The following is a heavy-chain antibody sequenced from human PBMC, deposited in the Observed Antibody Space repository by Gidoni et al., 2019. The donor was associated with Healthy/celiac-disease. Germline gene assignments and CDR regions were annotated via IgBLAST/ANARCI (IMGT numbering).Heavy chain of an antibody. D-gene: IGHD6-25*01. J-gene: IGHJ3*02. CDR3: ERLERRLPPYAFDI. Sequence: VQLLESGAGLVKPSDTLPLPFSAPGVFISSYYWSWIRQHPGKGLDWIGYIYYSGSTNYNPSLKSRVTISVDTSKNQFSLKLSSGTAEDTAGYYWERLERRLPPYAFDIWGQGTMVTVSS. V-gene: IGHV4-59*07. CDR1: GVFISSYY. CDR2: IYYSGST.